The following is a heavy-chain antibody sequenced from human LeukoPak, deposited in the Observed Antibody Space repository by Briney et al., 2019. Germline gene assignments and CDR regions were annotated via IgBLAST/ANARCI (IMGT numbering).Heavy chain of an antibody. CDR1: GFTFSSYS. D-gene: IGHD3-22*01. CDR2: ISSSSSYI. V-gene: IGHV3-21*01. J-gene: IGHJ3*02. Sequence: PGGSLRLSCAASGFTFSSYSMNWVRQAPGKGLEWVSSISSSSSYIYYADSVKGRFTISRDNAKNSLYLQMNSLRAEDTAVYYCARAYRGTYYYDSSGYPDAFDIWGQGTMVTVSS. CDR3: ARAYRGTYYYDSSGYPDAFDI.